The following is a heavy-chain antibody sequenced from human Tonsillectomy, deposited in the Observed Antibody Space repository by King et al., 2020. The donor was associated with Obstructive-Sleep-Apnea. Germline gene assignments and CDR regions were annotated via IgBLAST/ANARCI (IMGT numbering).Heavy chain of an antibody. Sequence: VQLQESGPGLVKPSETLSLTCTVSGGSISSYYWSWIRQPPGKGLEWIGFIYYRGSTNYTPSLKSRVTMSVDTSKSQFSLILSSVTAAETAVYYCGKEISLADAFDIWGQGTMVTVSS. CDR2: IYYRGST. CDR1: GGSISSYY. CDR3: GKEISLADAFDI. V-gene: IGHV4-59*01. J-gene: IGHJ3*02.